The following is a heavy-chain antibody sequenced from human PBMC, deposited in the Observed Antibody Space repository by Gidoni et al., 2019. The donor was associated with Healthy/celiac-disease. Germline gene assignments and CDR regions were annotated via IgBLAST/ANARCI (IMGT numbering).Heavy chain of an antibody. CDR1: GGSFSGYY. V-gene: IGHV4-34*01. J-gene: IGHJ4*02. Sequence: QVQLQQWGAGLLKPSETLSLTCAVSGGSFSGYYWSWIRQPPGKGLEWIGEINHSGSTNYNPSLKSRVTISVDTSKNQFSLKLSSVTAADTAVYYCARVGSGYVFDYWGQGTLVTVSS. CDR2: INHSGST. D-gene: IGHD5-12*01. CDR3: ARVGSGYVFDY.